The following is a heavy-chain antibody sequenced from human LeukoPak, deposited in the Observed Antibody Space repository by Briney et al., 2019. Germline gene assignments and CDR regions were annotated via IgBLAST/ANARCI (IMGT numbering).Heavy chain of an antibody. J-gene: IGHJ4*02. CDR1: GGTFSSYA. V-gene: IGHV1-69*06. D-gene: IGHD7-27*01. Sequence: ASVKVSCKASGGTFSSYAISWVRQAPGQGLEWMGGIIPIFGTANYAQKFQGRVTITADKSTSTAYMELSSLRSEDTAVYYCARELTGDRRWDFGYWGQGTLVTVSS. CDR3: ARELTGDRRWDFGY. CDR2: IIPIFGTA.